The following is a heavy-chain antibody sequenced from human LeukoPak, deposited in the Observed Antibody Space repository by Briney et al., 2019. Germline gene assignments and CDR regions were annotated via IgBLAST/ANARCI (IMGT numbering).Heavy chain of an antibody. Sequence: GASVKVSCKVSGYTLTKLSMHWVRQAPGKGLEWMGGFDPEDGETIYAQTFQGRVTMTEDTYTDTAYMELSSLKSEDTAVYYCATDLPLGVVAATPRTGYWGQGTLVTVSS. CDR3: ATDLPLGVVAATPRTGY. D-gene: IGHD2-15*01. J-gene: IGHJ4*02. CDR1: GYTLTKLS. V-gene: IGHV1-24*01. CDR2: FDPEDGET.